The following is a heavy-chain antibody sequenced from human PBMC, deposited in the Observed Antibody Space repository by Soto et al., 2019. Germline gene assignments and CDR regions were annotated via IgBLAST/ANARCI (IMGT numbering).Heavy chain of an antibody. V-gene: IGHV3-7*03. J-gene: IGHJ6*02. CDR1: GFTFSSYW. Sequence: EVQLVESGGGLVQPGGSLRLSCAASGFTFSSYWMSWVRQAPGKGLEWVANIKQDGSEKYYVDSVKGRFTISRDNAKNSLYLQMNSLRAEDTAVYYXXXXXXXXXPQLANYGMDVWGQGTX. CDR3: XXXXXXXXPQLANYGMDV. D-gene: IGHD6-13*01. CDR2: IKQDGSEK.